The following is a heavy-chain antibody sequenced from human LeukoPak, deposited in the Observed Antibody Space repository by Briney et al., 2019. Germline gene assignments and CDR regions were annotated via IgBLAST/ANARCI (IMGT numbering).Heavy chain of an antibody. CDR1: GFTFNSYA. D-gene: IGHD3-10*01. Sequence: PGGSLRPSCAASGFTFNSYAMSWVRQAPGKGLEWVSGISGSGSSTYYADSVKGRFTISRDNSKNTLYLQMNSLRAEDTAVYYCAKFPYYYGSGSYYDYWGQGTLVTVSS. J-gene: IGHJ4*02. CDR3: AKFPYYYGSGSYYDY. V-gene: IGHV3-23*01. CDR2: ISGSGSST.